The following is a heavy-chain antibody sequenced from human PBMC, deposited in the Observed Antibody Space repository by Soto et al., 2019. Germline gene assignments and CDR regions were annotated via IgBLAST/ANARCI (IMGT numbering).Heavy chain of an antibody. CDR2: INHSGST. J-gene: IGHJ5*02. Sequence: QVQLQQWGAGLLKPSETLSLTCAVYGGSFSGYYWSWIRQPPGKGLEWIGEINHSGSTNYNPSLKSRVTISVDTSKNQFSLKLSSVTAADTAVYYCARYSRYDPYHSWFDPWGQGTLVTVSS. V-gene: IGHV4-34*01. D-gene: IGHD5-12*01. CDR1: GGSFSGYY. CDR3: ARYSRYDPYHSWFDP.